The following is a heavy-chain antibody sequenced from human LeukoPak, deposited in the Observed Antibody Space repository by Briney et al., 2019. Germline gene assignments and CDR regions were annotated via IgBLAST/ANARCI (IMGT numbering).Heavy chain of an antibody. D-gene: IGHD6-19*01. Sequence: PGRSLRLSCAASGFTFNSHGMYWVRQAPGKGLEWVAVIWHDGSAEFYGDSVRGRFRISRDDSKNTLYLQMDSLRVEDTALYYCAKDHRAGWSGYFDSWGQGTLVTVSS. J-gene: IGHJ4*02. V-gene: IGHV3-33*06. CDR2: IWHDGSAE. CDR3: AKDHRAGWSGYFDS. CDR1: GFTFNSHG.